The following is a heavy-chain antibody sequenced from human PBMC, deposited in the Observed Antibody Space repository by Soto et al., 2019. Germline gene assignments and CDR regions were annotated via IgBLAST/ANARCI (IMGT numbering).Heavy chain of an antibody. D-gene: IGHD4-17*01. CDR1: GGSISSGGYY. J-gene: IGHJ4*02. Sequence: QVQLQESGPGLVKPSQTLSLTCTVSGGSISSGGYYWSWIRQHPGKGLEWIGYIYYSGSTYYNPSLKSRVTISVDTSKNQFSLKLSSVTAADTAVYYCARFDYGDPQAPLDGFGYWGQGTLVTVSS. CDR3: ARFDYGDPQAPLDGFGY. CDR2: IYYSGST. V-gene: IGHV4-31*03.